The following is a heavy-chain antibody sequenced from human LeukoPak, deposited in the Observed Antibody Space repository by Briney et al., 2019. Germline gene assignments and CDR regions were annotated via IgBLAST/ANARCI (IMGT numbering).Heavy chain of an antibody. Sequence: SETLSLTGAVYGGSFSGYYWSWIRQPPGKGLEWIGEINHSGSTNYNPSLKSRVTISVDTSKNQFSLKLNSVTAADTAVYYCARGVYCSSTSCYASSPYYYYYYGMDVWGQGTTVTVSS. J-gene: IGHJ6*02. CDR1: GGSFSGYY. D-gene: IGHD2-2*01. CDR2: INHSGST. V-gene: IGHV4-34*01. CDR3: ARGVYCSSTSCYASSPYYYYYYGMDV.